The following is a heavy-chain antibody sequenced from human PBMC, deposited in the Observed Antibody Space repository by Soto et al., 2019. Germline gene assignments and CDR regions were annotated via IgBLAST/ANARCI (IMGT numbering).Heavy chain of an antibody. V-gene: IGHV3-66*04. Sequence: GGSLRLSCAASGFTVSSNYMSWVRQAPGKGLEWVSVIYSGGSTYYADSVKGRFTISRDNSKNTLYLQMNSLRAEDTAVYYCARPRGDCSGGSCYSKYGMDVWGQGTTVTVSS. CDR1: GFTVSSNY. D-gene: IGHD2-15*01. CDR2: IYSGGST. CDR3: ARPRGDCSGGSCYSKYGMDV. J-gene: IGHJ6*02.